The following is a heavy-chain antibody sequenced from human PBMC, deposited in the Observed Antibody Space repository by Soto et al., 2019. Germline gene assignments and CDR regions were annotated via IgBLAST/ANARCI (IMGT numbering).Heavy chain of an antibody. D-gene: IGHD2-2*01. CDR2: ISGSGDTT. Sequence: EVQVLESGGGLVQPGGSLRLSCAASGFTFSSYAMSWVRQAPGKGLEWVSAISGSGDTTYYADSVEGRFTISRDNSKNTVYLRMNSLRAEDTAVYYCAKDKYQLLTYGMDVWGQGTAVTVSS. V-gene: IGHV3-23*01. CDR1: GFTFSSYA. J-gene: IGHJ6*02. CDR3: AKDKYQLLTYGMDV.